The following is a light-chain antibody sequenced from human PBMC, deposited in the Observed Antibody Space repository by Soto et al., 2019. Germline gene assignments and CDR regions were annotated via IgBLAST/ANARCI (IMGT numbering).Light chain of an antibody. CDR2: GAS. J-gene: IGKJ1*01. CDR1: QSVSSSY. Sequence: EIILPKSHDTLSLSPGARYTLSGRASQSVSSSYLAWYQQKPGQAPRLLIYGASSRATGIPDRFSGSGSGTDFTLTISRLEPDEFAVYDCQHYGSSGTFGQGNKVDI. V-gene: IGKV3-20*01. CDR3: QHYGSSGT.